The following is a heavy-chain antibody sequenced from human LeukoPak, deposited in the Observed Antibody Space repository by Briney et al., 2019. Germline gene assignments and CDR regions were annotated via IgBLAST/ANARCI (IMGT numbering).Heavy chain of an antibody. V-gene: IGHV4-61*02. D-gene: IGHD4-11*01. CDR3: ARGTVGYYFDY. CDR2: IYTSGST. J-gene: IGHJ4*02. CDR1: GGSISSGSYY. Sequence: SQTLSLTCTVSGGSISSGSYYWSWIRQPAGKGLEWIGRIYTSGSTNYNPSLKSRVTISVDTSKNQFSLKLSSVTAADTAVYYCARGTVGYYFDYWGQGTLVTVSS.